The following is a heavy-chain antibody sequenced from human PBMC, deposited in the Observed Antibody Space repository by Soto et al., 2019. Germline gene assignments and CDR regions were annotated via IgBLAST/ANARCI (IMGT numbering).Heavy chain of an antibody. J-gene: IGHJ4*02. V-gene: IGHV3-30-3*01. CDR2: ISYDGSNK. CDR1: GFTFSSYA. Sequence: GGSLRLSCAASGFTFSSYAMHWVRQAQGKGLEWVAVISYDGSNKYYADSVKGRFTISRDNSKNTLYLQMNSLRAEDTAVYYCARAPYNWNHSPGYWGQGTLVTVS. CDR3: ARAPYNWNHSPGY. D-gene: IGHD1-20*01.